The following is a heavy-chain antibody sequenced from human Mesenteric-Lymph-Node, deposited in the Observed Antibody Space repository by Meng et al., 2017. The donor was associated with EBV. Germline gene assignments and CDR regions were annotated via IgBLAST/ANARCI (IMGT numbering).Heavy chain of an antibody. CDR2: TYYRSKLYN. J-gene: IGHJ5*02. V-gene: IGHV6-1*01. D-gene: IGHD5-18*01. CDR3: ARDRLTAMVKGGWFDP. Sequence: QLQQSGPGPVKLSHTLSLPCAISRDSVSSHSAAWNWIRQSPSRGLEWLGRTYYRSKLYNDYAVSVKSRITINPDTSKNQFSLQLNSVTPEDTAVYYCARDRLTAMVKGGWFDPWGQGTLVTVSS. CDR1: RDSVSSHSAA.